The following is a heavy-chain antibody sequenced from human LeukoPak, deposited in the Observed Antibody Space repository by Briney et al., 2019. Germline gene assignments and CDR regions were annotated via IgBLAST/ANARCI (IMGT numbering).Heavy chain of an antibody. J-gene: IGHJ4*02. V-gene: IGHV3-30*02. CDR1: GFYG. Sequence: GGSLRLSCAASGFYGMHWVRQAPGKGLEWVAFIRYDGSDKYYANSVKGRFTVSRDNAKNTLYLQMNSLRAEDTAVYYCAKDMDVGGYASGSYFDYWGQGTLVTVSS. CDR2: IRYDGSDK. CDR3: AKDMDVGGYASGSYFDY. D-gene: IGHD3-10*01.